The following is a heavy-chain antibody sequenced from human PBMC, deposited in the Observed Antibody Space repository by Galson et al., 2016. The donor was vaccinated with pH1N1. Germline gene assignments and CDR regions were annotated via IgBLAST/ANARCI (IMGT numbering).Heavy chain of an antibody. J-gene: IGHJ3*02. D-gene: IGHD3-3*01. V-gene: IGHV6-1*01. CDR2: TYYRSKWYN. Sequence: CAISGDSVSSHSATWNWIRQSPSRGLEWLERTYYRSKWYNDYAESVKSRIIISPDTSKNQLSLQLNSVTPADTAVYYCARGVIDYEFWSCYQDHAAFDIWGQGTMVIVSS. CDR3: ARGVIDYEFWSCYQDHAAFDI. CDR1: GDSVSSHSAT.